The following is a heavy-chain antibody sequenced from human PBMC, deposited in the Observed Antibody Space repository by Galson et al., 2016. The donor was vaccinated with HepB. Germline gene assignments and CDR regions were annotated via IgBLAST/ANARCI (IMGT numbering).Heavy chain of an antibody. J-gene: IGHJ6*02. V-gene: IGHV1-69*13. CDR1: GGTFTSYA. CDR3: ARVRDGYNHYYYYGMDV. D-gene: IGHD5-24*01. CDR2: IIPIFGTS. Sequence: SVKVSCKASGGTFTSYAISWVRQAPGQGLEWMGGIIPIFGTSNYAQKFQGRVTITADESTSTAYMELSSLRSEDTAVYYCARVRDGYNHYYYYGMDVWGQGTTVTASS.